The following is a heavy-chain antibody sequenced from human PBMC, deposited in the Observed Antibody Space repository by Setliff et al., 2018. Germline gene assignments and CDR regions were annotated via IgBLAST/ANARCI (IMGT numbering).Heavy chain of an antibody. CDR1: GFTFSSYT. V-gene: IGHV3-23*01. CDR3: AKRGDTRTFDY. J-gene: IGHJ4*02. Sequence: GGSLRFSCEASGFTFSSYTMTWVRQAPGEGLEWVSGISARTGLTYYADSVKGRFTMSRDISKNTVYLHMTSLRAEDTAMYYCAKRGDTRTFDYWGQGTLVTVSS. D-gene: IGHD5-18*01. CDR2: ISARTGLT.